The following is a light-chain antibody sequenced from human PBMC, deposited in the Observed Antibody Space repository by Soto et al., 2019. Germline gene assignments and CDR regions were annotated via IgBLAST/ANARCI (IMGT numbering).Light chain of an antibody. CDR3: GSYTSSNTYV. J-gene: IGLJ1*01. CDR2: DVS. Sequence: QSALTQPASVSGSPGQSITISCTGTSSDVGGYNYVSWYQQHPGKAPKLMIYDVSNRPSGVSNRFSGSKSGNTASLTISGLQAEDEADYYCGSYTSSNTYVFGAGTQLTVL. CDR1: SSDVGGYNY. V-gene: IGLV2-14*01.